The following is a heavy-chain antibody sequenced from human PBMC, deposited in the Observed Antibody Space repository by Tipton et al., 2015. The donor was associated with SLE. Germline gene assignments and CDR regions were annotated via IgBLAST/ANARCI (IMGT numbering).Heavy chain of an antibody. J-gene: IGHJ4*02. CDR1: GGSMRNWR. CDR3: ARTSGNFPFDY. V-gene: IGHV4-59*08. CDR2: ICYSGFS. D-gene: IGHD1-26*01. Sequence: TLSLTCTVSGGSMRNWRWSWIRQPPGKGLEWIAFICYSGFSNYNPSLKSRVTISLDTPKNQFSVQLSSVTAADTAVYYCARTSGNFPFDYWGQGTLATVSS.